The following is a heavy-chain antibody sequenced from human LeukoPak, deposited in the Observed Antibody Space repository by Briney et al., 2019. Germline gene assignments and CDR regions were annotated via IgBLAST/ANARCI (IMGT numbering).Heavy chain of an antibody. J-gene: IGHJ2*01. D-gene: IGHD2-15*01. Sequence: PGGSLRLSCAASGFTFSSYWLHWVRPAPGKGPVWVSHLNSDGRSTSYADSVKGRFTISRDNAKNTLFLQMNSLRAEDTAVYYCARDGYCSGGSCYSWLRYFDLWGRGTLVTVSS. CDR2: LNSDGRST. CDR3: ARDGYCSGGSCYSWLRYFDL. CDR1: GFTFSSYW. V-gene: IGHV3-74*01.